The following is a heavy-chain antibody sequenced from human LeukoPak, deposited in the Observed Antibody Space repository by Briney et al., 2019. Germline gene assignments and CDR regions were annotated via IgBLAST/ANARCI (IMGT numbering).Heavy chain of an antibody. J-gene: IGHJ4*02. Sequence: GGSLRLSCAASGFTFSTYRMNWVRQAPGKGLEWVSYISSASNIIYYSDSVKGRFTISRDNAKNSLFLQMNSLRAEYTALYYCARDSDARGGSVPGVIDFWGQGTLVTVSS. CDR3: ARDSDARGGSVPGVIDF. CDR2: ISSASNII. V-gene: IGHV3-48*01. CDR1: GFTFSTYR. D-gene: IGHD2-15*01.